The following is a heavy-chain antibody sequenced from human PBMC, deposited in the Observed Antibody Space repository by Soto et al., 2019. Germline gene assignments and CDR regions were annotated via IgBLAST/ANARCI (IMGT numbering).Heavy chain of an antibody. Sequence: LSLTCTVSGASISGYYWSWIRKSAGKGLEWIGRIYATGTTDYNPSLKSRVMMSVDTSKKQFSLKLRSVTAADTAVYYCVRDGTKTLRDCFDPWGQGISVTVSS. CDR3: VRDGTKTLRDCFDP. D-gene: IGHD1-1*01. CDR2: IYATGTT. V-gene: IGHV4-4*07. CDR1: GASISGYY. J-gene: IGHJ5*02.